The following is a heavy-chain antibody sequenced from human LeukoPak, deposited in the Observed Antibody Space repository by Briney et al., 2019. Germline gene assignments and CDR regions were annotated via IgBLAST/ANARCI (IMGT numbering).Heavy chain of an antibody. CDR2: INPNSGGT. CDR3: ASTSPWGKEWELPY. CDR1: GGTFSSYA. Sequence: GASVKVSCKASGGTFSSYASSWVRQATGQGLEWMGWINPNSGGTNYAQKFQGRVTMTRDTSISTAYMELSRLRSDDTAVYYCASTSPWGKEWELPYWGQGTLVTVSS. J-gene: IGHJ4*02. D-gene: IGHD1-26*01. V-gene: IGHV1-2*02.